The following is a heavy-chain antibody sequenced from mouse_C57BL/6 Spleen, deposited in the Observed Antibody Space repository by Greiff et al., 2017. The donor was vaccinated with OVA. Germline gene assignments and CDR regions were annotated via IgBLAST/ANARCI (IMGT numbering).Heavy chain of an antibody. D-gene: IGHD1-1*01. Sequence: EVKLMESGGGLVKPGGSLKLSCAASGFTFSDYGMHWVRQAPEKGLEWVAYISSGSSTIYYADTVKGRFTISRDNAKNTLFLQMTSLRSEDTAMYYCARGRSYADYWGQGTTLTVSS. CDR1: GFTFSDYG. CDR2: ISSGSSTI. J-gene: IGHJ2*01. CDR3: ARGRSYADY. V-gene: IGHV5-17*01.